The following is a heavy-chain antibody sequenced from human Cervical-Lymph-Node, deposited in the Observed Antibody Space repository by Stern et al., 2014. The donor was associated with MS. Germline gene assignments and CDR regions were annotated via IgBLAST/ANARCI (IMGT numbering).Heavy chain of an antibody. V-gene: IGHV7-4-1*02. CDR1: GYSFTHFA. J-gene: IGHJ4*02. D-gene: IGHD4-17*01. Sequence: QVQLVESGPELKKPGASVKVSCKASGYSFTHFALNWVRHAPGQGLQWMGWINTNTGNPSYAQAFTGRFVFSLDTSVSTAYLQISSLKAEDTAVYYCARDPHDYGDRFDYWGQGTLVTVSS. CDR2: INTNTGNP. CDR3: ARDPHDYGDRFDY.